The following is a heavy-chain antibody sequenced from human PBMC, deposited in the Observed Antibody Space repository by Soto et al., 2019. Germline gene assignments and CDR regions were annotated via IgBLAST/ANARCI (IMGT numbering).Heavy chain of an antibody. V-gene: IGHV3-74*01. CDR2: IKTDGSST. CDR1: GFTFSSYW. D-gene: IGHD6-19*01. CDR3: AMEDSSGWRYFDC. Sequence: GESLKISCVASGFTFSSYWMHWVRQAPGKGLVWVSRIKTDGSSTSYADSVKGRFTISRDNAKNTLYLQMNSLRAEDTAVYYCAMEDSSGWRYFDCWGQGNLVTVSS. J-gene: IGHJ4*02.